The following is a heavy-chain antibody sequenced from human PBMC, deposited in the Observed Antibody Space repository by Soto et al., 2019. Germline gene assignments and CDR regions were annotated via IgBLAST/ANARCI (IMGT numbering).Heavy chain of an antibody. CDR1: GYTFTSYG. CDR2: ISAYNGNT. J-gene: IGHJ4*02. D-gene: IGHD6-13*01. CDR3: AKDGRRRLAAGTSSVRGSEY. Sequence: ASVKVSCKASGYTFTSYGISWVRQAPGQGLEWMGWISAYNGNTNYAQKHQGRVTMTTDTSTSTAYMELRSLRSDDTAVYYCAKDGRRRLAAGTSSVRGSEYLGQGTLVTVSS. V-gene: IGHV1-18*04.